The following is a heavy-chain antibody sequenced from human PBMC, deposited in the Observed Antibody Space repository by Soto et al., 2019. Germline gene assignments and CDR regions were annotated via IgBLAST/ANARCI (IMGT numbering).Heavy chain of an antibody. CDR3: AREDSIIIPAVSDF. Sequence: GGSLRLSCAASGFPFTNYWMNWVRQTPGKGLMWVSRISPDGSDVGYADSVEGRFTVSRDNAKNTLYLQMHSLRAEDTAVYYCAREDSIIIPAVSDFWGQGTLVTVSS. D-gene: IGHD2-2*01. V-gene: IGHV3-74*01. CDR1: GFPFTNYW. J-gene: IGHJ4*02. CDR2: ISPDGSDV.